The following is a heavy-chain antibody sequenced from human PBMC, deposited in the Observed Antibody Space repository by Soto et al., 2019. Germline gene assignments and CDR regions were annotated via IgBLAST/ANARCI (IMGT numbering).Heavy chain of an antibody. CDR3: PRGLNYGSGSYILFEAFDL. J-gene: IGHJ3*01. CDR2: ISWSSDSI. Sequence: EVQLVESGGGLVQPGRSLRLSCAASGFTFDDFAMHWVRQVPGKALEWVSGISWSSDSIDSADSVKGRFTISRDNAKNSLYLQMNSLRAEDTAFYYCPRGLNYGSGSYILFEAFDLWGQGTLVTVSS. V-gene: IGHV3-9*01. CDR1: GFTFDDFA. D-gene: IGHD3-10*01.